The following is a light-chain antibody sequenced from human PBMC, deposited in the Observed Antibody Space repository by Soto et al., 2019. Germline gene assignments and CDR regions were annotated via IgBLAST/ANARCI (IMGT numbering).Light chain of an antibody. V-gene: IGLV2-23*01. Sequence: QSALTQPASVSGSPGQSITISCTGTRSDVGSYNLVSWYQQHPGKAPKLMIYEGSKRPSGVSNRFSGSKSGNTASLTISGLQAEDEADYYCCSYAGSSTFRVVFGGGTKLTVL. CDR2: EGS. CDR3: CSYAGSSTFRVV. CDR1: RSDVGSYNL. J-gene: IGLJ2*01.